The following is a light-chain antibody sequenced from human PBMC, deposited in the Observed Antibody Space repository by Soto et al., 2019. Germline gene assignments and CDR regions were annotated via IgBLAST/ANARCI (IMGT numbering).Light chain of an antibody. CDR1: QSISTS. CDR2: KAS. CDR3: QQYDNLFPLT. J-gene: IGKJ4*01. Sequence: DIQMTQSPSTLSASVGDRVTITCRASQSISTSLAWYQQKLGKAPKLLIYKASSLESGVPSRFSGSGSGTDFTFTISSLQPEDVATYYCQQYDNLFPLTFGGGTKVDIK. V-gene: IGKV1-5*03.